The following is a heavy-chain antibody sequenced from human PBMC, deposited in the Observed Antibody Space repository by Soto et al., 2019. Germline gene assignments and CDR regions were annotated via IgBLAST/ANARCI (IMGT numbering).Heavy chain of an antibody. J-gene: IGHJ4*02. CDR2: IKQDGSEK. D-gene: IGHD5-18*01. CDR1: GFSFGTYW. CDR3: ERERRGYDYRAFDY. V-gene: IGHV3-7*01. Sequence: GGSLRLSCAASGFSFGTYWMSWVRQAPGKGLEWVANIKQDGSEKFYVDSVKGRFTISRDDAKNSLYLQMNSLRAEDTAVYHCERERRGYDYRAFDYRGQGSLLVTVSS.